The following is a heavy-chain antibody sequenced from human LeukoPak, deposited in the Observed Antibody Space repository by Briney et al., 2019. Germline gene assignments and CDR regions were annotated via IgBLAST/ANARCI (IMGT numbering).Heavy chain of an antibody. Sequence: GGSLRLSCAVSGFTFTXYWMNWVRQAPGKGLEWVXXXXXXXXXXXXXXXXXXXXXXXXDDXKNSLYLQMNSLRAEDTAVYHCARAMDVWSRGITVTVSS. CDR1: GFTFTXYW. CDR2: XXXXXXXX. V-gene: IGHV3-7*03. J-gene: IGHJ6*02. CDR3: ARAMDV.